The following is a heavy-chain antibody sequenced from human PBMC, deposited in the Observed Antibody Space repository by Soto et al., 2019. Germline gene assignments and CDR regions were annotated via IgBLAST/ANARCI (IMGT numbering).Heavy chain of an antibody. Sequence: ASVKVSCKASGYTFTGYYMHWVRQAPGQGLEWMGWINPNSGGTNYAQKFQGWVTMTRDTSISTAYMELSRQRSDDAAVYYCARGETGIFDYWGQGTLVTVSS. V-gene: IGHV1-2*04. J-gene: IGHJ4*02. D-gene: IGHD7-27*01. CDR3: ARGETGIFDY. CDR2: INPNSGGT. CDR1: GYTFTGYY.